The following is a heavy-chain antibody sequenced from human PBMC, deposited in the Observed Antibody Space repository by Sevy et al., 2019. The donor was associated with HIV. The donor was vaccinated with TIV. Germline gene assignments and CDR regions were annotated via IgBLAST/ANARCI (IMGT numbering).Heavy chain of an antibody. Sequence: GESLKISCKASGYKFTNNWIGWVRQMPGKGLEWVGVIYPGDSDTRYSPSFQGQVTISADKSISTAYLQWTSLKASGTAMYYCARVTRPESGNHFYFDYWGQGTLVTVSS. CDR1: GYKFTNNW. J-gene: IGHJ4*02. D-gene: IGHD1-1*01. CDR3: ARVTRPESGNHFYFDY. V-gene: IGHV5-51*01. CDR2: IYPGDSDT.